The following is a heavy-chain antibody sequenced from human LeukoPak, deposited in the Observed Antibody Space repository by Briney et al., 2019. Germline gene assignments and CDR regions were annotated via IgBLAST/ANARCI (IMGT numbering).Heavy chain of an antibody. CDR1: GGSISSYY. CDR3: ARGAYSSSSPGGLLIDY. J-gene: IGHJ4*02. Sequence: PSETLSLTCTVSGGSISSYYWSWIRQPAGKGLEWIGRIYTSGSTNYNPSLKSRVTMSVDTSKNQFSLKLSSVTAADTAVYYCARGAYSSSSPGGLLIDYWGQGTLVTLSS. D-gene: IGHD6-6*01. CDR2: IYTSGST. V-gene: IGHV4-4*07.